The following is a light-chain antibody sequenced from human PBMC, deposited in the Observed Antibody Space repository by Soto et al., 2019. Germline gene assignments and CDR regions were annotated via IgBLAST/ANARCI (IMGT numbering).Light chain of an antibody. CDR1: QSISSW. V-gene: IGKV1-5*01. Sequence: DIQMTQSPSTLSASVGDRVTITCRASQSISSWLAWYQQKPGKAPELLIYDASSLESGVPSRFSDSGSGTEFTLTISSLQPDDFATYYCQQYNSYTFGQGTKLEIK. CDR2: DAS. CDR3: QQYNSYT. J-gene: IGKJ2*01.